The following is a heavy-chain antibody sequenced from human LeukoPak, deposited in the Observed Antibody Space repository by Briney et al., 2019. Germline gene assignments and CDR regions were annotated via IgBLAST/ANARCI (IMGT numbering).Heavy chain of an antibody. CDR3: ARDRHIAAAVYYYYMDV. Sequence: ASVKVSCKASGYTFTSYIISWVRQAPGQGLEWMGWINAYNGNTDYAQRVQGRVTMTTDTATSTAYMEVRSLRSDDTAVYYCARDRHIAAAVYYYYMDVWGKGTPVTVSS. V-gene: IGHV1-18*01. J-gene: IGHJ6*03. CDR1: GYTFTSYI. D-gene: IGHD6-13*01. CDR2: INAYNGNT.